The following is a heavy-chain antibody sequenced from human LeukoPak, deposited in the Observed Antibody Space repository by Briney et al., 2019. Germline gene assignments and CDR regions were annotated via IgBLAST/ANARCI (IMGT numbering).Heavy chain of an antibody. V-gene: IGHV3-23*01. CDR3: AKDDDWGRFNH. CDR2: ISGSGDST. Sequence: PGGSLRLSCAASGFTFSSYAMSWVRQAPGRGLEWVAGISGSGDSTDYADSVKGRFTISRDNSKNTLYLQMNSLRAEDTAVYYCAKDDDWGRFNHWGQGTLVTVSS. D-gene: IGHD3-16*01. CDR1: GFTFSSYA. J-gene: IGHJ1*01.